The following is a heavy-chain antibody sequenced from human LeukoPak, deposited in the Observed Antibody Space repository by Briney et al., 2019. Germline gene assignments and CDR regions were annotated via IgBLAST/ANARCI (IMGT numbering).Heavy chain of an antibody. CDR2: IYHSGST. V-gene: IGHV4-38-2*02. J-gene: IGHJ4*02. CDR1: GYSISSGYY. CDR3: ARVLSVGATDY. D-gene: IGHD1-26*01. Sequence: PSETLSLTCTVSGYSISSGYYWGWIRQPPGKGLEWIGSIYHSGSTYYNPSLKSRVTISVDTSKNQFSLKLSSVTAADTAVYYCARVLSVGATDYWGQGTLVTVSS.